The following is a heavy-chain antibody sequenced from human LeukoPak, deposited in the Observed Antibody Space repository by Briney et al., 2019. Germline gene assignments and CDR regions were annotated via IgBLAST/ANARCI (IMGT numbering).Heavy chain of an antibody. V-gene: IGHV4-59*01. Sequence: SETLSLTCTVSGGSISSYYWSWIRQPPGKGLEWIGYIYYSGSTNYNPSLKSRVTISVDTSKNQFSLKLSSVTAADTAVYYCARVKATTYNWFDPWGQGTLVTVSS. CDR2: IYYSGST. J-gene: IGHJ5*02. CDR3: ARVKATTYNWFDP. D-gene: IGHD5-12*01. CDR1: GGSISSYY.